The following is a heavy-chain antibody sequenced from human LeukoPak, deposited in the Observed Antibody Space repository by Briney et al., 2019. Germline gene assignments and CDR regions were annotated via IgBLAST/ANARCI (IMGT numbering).Heavy chain of an antibody. CDR3: ARPRYCSSTSCPDAFDI. D-gene: IGHD2-2*01. Sequence: SVKVSCKASGGTFSSYAISWVRRAPGQGLEWMGGIIPIFGTANYAQKFQGRVTITADESTSTAYMELSSLRSEDTAVYYCARPRYCSSTSCPDAFDIWGQGTMVTVSS. CDR1: GGTFSSYA. CDR2: IIPIFGTA. V-gene: IGHV1-69*01. J-gene: IGHJ3*02.